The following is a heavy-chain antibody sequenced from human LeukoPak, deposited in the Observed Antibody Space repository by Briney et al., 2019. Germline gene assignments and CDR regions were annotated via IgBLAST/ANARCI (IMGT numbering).Heavy chain of an antibody. D-gene: IGHD3-10*01. CDR2: IWYDGSNK. V-gene: IGHV3-33*01. Sequence: PGRSLRLSCAASGFTFSSYGMHWVRQAPGKGLEWVAVIWYDGSNKYYADSVKGRFTISRDNSKNTLYLQMNSLRAEDTAVYYCAREPRIDYYGSGSHYYYYGMDVWGKGTTVTVSS. J-gene: IGHJ6*04. CDR3: AREPRIDYYGSGSHYYYYGMDV. CDR1: GFTFSSYG.